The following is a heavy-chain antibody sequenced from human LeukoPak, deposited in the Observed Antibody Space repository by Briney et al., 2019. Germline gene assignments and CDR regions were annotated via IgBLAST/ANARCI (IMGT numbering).Heavy chain of an antibody. Sequence: SETLSLTCAVSGGSISSSNWWSWVRQPPGKGLEWIGEIYHSGSTNYNPSLKSRVTISVDKSKNQFSLKLSSVTAADTAVYYCARNIMITFGGVIDLNFDYWGQGTLVTVSS. CDR1: GGSISSSNW. V-gene: IGHV4-4*02. D-gene: IGHD3-16*02. CDR3: ARNIMITFGGVIDLNFDY. J-gene: IGHJ4*02. CDR2: IYHSGST.